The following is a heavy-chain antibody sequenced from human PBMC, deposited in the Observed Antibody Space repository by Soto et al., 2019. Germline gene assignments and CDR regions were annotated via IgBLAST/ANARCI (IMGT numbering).Heavy chain of an antibody. J-gene: IGHJ3*02. CDR1: GGSISSGGYY. V-gene: IGHV4-31*03. CDR2: IYYSGST. D-gene: IGHD3-22*01. Sequence: TLSLTCTVSGGSISSGGYYWSWIRQHPGKGLEWIGYIYYSGSTYYNPSLKSRVTISVDTSKNQFSLKLSSVTAADTAVYYCARVGTTYYYDSSGPPAFDIWGQGTMVTVSS. CDR3: ARVGTTYYYDSSGPPAFDI.